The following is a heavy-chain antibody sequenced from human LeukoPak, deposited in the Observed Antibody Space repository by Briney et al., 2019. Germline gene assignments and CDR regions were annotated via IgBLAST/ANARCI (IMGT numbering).Heavy chain of an antibody. CDR3: ARAPSEIGGYYPEYFRH. D-gene: IGHD3-22*01. J-gene: IGHJ1*01. V-gene: IGHV3-74*01. Sequence: GGSLRLSCVASGFTLSSYWMHWVRQAPGKGLVWVSRIKSDGSTNYADSVKGRFTISRDNAKNTVSLQMNSLRAEDTGVYFCARAPSEIGGYYPEYFRHWGQGTLVTVSS. CDR2: IKSDGST. CDR1: GFTLSSYW.